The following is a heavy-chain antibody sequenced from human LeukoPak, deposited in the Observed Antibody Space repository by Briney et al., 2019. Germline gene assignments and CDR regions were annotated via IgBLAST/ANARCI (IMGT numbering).Heavy chain of an antibody. CDR2: IWYDGSNK. CDR1: GFTFSSYG. V-gene: IGHV3-33*08. J-gene: IGHJ4*02. CDR3: ARWCRFGDPTYPGPFDY. D-gene: IGHD3-10*01. Sequence: HPGGSLRLSCAASGFTFSSYGMHWVRQAPGKGLEWVAVIWYDGSNKYYADSVKGRFTISRDNSKNTLYLQMNSLRAEDTAVYYCARWCRFGDPTYPGPFDYWGQGTLVTVSS.